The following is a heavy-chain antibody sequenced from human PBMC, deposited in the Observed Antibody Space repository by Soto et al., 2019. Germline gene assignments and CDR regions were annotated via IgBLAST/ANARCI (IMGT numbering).Heavy chain of an antibody. D-gene: IGHD3-10*01. CDR1: GFTVSSNY. CDR2: IYSGGST. Sequence: GGSLRLSCAASGFTVSSNYMSWVRQAPGKGLEWVSVIYSGGSTYYADSVKGRFTISRDNSKNTLHLQMNSLRAEDTAVYYCARDYPMVRGAHDYWGQGTLVTVSS. J-gene: IGHJ4*02. CDR3: ARDYPMVRGAHDY. V-gene: IGHV3-66*01.